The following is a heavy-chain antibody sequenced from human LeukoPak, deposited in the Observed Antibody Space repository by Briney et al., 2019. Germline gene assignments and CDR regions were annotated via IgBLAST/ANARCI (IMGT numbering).Heavy chain of an antibody. CDR2: IYTSGTT. CDR3: ARGRTPSIILRAAI. CDR1: GGSISSGSYY. D-gene: IGHD3-3*01. Sequence: SETLSLTCTVSGGSISSGSYYWSWIRQPAGKGLEWIGRIYTSGTTYYNPSLKSRVTISVDTSKNQFSLKLSSVTAEDPAVYYCARGRTPSIILRAAIWGQGTMVTVSS. V-gene: IGHV4-61*02. J-gene: IGHJ3*02.